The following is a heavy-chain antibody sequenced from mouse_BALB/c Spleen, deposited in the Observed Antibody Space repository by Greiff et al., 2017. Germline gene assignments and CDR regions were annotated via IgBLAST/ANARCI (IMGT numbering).Heavy chain of an antibody. D-gene: IGHD1-1*01. CDR2: ISSGGSYT. CDR3: AREGYYGSSYWYFDV. V-gene: IGHV5-9-4*01. Sequence: EVKLVESGGGLVKPGGSLKLSCAASGFTFSSYAMSWVRQSPEKRLEWVAEISSGGSYTYYPDTVTGRFTISRDNAKNTLYLEMSSLRSEDTAMYYCAREGYYGSSYWYFDVWGAGTTVTVSS. J-gene: IGHJ1*01. CDR1: GFTFSSYA.